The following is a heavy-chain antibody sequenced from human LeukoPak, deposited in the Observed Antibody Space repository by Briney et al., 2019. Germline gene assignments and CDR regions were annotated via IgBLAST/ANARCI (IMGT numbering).Heavy chain of an antibody. CDR2: IYYSGSP. CDR1: GGSISSSSYY. J-gene: IGHJ4*02. D-gene: IGHD3-3*01. V-gene: IGHV4-39*01. CDR3: ARGLRFLEWLANPDY. Sequence: PSETLSLTCTVSGGSISSSSYYWGWIRQPPGKGLEWIGSIYYSGSPYYHPSLKSRVTISVDTSKNQFSLKLSSVTAADTAVYYCARGLRFLEWLANPDYWGQGTLVTVSS.